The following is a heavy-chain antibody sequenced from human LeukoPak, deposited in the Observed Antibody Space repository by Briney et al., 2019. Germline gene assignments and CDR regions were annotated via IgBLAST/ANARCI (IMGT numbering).Heavy chain of an antibody. Sequence: ASVKVSCKASGGTFSSYAISWVRQAPGQGLEWMGRIIPIFGIANYAQKFQGRVTITADKSTSTAYMELSSLRSEDTAVYYCASNFQSYHFDYWGQGTLVTVSS. CDR1: GGTFSSYA. D-gene: IGHD3-10*01. J-gene: IGHJ4*02. CDR3: ASNFQSYHFDY. CDR2: IIPIFGIA. V-gene: IGHV1-69*04.